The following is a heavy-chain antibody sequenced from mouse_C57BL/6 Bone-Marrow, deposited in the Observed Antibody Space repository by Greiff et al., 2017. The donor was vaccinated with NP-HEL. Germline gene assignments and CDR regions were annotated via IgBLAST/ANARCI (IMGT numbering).Heavy chain of an antibody. V-gene: IGHV1-82*01. CDR2: IYPGDGDT. CDR3: ARLLLWKGY. CDR1: GYAFSSSW. D-gene: IGHD2-1*01. J-gene: IGHJ2*01. Sequence: QVQLKESGPELVKPGASVKISCKASGYAFSSSWMNWVKQRPGKGLEWIGRIYPGDGDTNYNGKFKGKATLTADKSSSTAYMQLSSLTSEDSAVYFCARLLLWKGYWGQGTTLTVSS.